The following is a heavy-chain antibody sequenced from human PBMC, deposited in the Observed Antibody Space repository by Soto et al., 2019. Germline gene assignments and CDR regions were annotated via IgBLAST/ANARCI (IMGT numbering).Heavy chain of an antibody. CDR2: INAGNGNT. CDR1: GYTFTSYA. D-gene: IGHD3-22*01. J-gene: IGHJ4*02. CDR3: ARRSGYYLIDDY. Sequence: QVQLVQSGAEEKKPGASVKVSCKASGYTFTSYAMHWVRQAPGQRLEWMGWINAGNGNTKYSQKFQGRVTITRATSASTAYMELISLRSEDTAVYYCARRSGYYLIDDYWGQGTLVTVSS. V-gene: IGHV1-3*05.